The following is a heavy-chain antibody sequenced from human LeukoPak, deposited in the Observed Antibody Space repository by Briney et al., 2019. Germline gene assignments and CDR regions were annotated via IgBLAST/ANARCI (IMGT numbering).Heavy chain of an antibody. Sequence: GRSLRLSCAASGFTFSSYGIHWVPQAPGKGLEWVAVISYDGSNKYYAESVKGRFTISRDNSKNTLYQQMNSLRAEDKAVYYCAKDALRCTNGVCYTGDYYYYYYMDVWGKGTTVTVSS. CDR2: ISYDGSNK. D-gene: IGHD2-8*01. V-gene: IGHV3-30*18. CDR3: AKDALRCTNGVCYTGDYYYYYYMDV. J-gene: IGHJ6*03. CDR1: GFTFSSYG.